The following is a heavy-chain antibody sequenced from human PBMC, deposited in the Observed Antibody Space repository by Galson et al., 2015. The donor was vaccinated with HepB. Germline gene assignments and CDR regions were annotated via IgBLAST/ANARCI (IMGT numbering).Heavy chain of an antibody. Sequence: SVKVSCKASGYTFTGYYMHWVRQAPGQGLEWMGRINPNSGGTNYAQKFQGRVTMTRDTSISTAYMELSRLRSDDTAVYYCARDITIFGVVTDRTSFGYWGQGTLVTVSS. D-gene: IGHD3-3*01. CDR2: INPNSGGT. V-gene: IGHV1-2*06. CDR3: ARDITIFGVVTDRTSFGY. J-gene: IGHJ4*02. CDR1: GYTFTGYY.